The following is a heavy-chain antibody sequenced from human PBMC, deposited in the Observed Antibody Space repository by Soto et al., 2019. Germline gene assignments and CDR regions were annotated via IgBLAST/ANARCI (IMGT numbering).Heavy chain of an antibody. Sequence: QVQLQESGPGLVKPSQTLSLTCTVSGGSISSGDDYWNWIRQPPGKGLEWIGYIFYSGSTFYNPSLKSRLIISVATSKHQFSLKLSSVTAADTALYYCARGLINYYTGMDVWGQGTTVTVSS. J-gene: IGHJ6*02. CDR2: IFYSGST. CDR3: ARGLINYYTGMDV. V-gene: IGHV4-30-4*01. CDR1: GGSISSGDDY.